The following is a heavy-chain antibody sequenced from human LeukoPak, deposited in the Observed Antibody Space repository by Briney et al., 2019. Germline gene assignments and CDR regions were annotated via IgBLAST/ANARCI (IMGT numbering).Heavy chain of an antibody. J-gene: IGHJ5*02. CDR3: AKDPLGLGSYLGWFDP. CDR1: GFTFSSYA. V-gene: IGHV3-23*01. CDR2: ISGSGGST. Sequence: GGSLRLSCAASGFTFSSYAMSWVRQAPGKGLEWVSAISGSGGSTYYADSVKGRFTISRDNSKNTLYLQMNSLRAEDTAVYYCAKDPLGLGSYLGWFDPWGQGTLVTVSS. D-gene: IGHD1-26*01.